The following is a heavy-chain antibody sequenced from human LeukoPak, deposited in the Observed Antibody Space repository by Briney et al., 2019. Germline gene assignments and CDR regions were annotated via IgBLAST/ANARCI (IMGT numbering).Heavy chain of an antibody. V-gene: IGHV3-23*01. D-gene: IGHD2-2*01. CDR3: ATSGHAPGGLIDY. J-gene: IGHJ4*02. CDR2: SSGCGGSR. Sequence: WGSLRLSCAASGCTFSSYAMSWVRQAPGKGMGLVSASSGCGGSRYYSDSANGRFTISRDNSKNSLYLQMNSLRAEDMAVYYCATSGHAPGGLIDYWGQGTLVTVSS. CDR1: GCTFSSYA.